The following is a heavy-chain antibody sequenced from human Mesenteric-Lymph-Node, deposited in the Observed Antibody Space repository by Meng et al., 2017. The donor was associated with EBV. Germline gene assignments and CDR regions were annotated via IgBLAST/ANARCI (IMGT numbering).Heavy chain of an antibody. J-gene: IGHJ5*01. CDR2: ISAYNGNT. V-gene: IGHV1-18*01. D-gene: IGHD2-8*02. CDR3: ARDLETWSDAVKGHWFDS. Sequence: QVQLVQSGAEVKKPGASVKVSCKASVYTFSAYGITWVRQAPGQGLEWMGWISAYNGNTNYAQKIQGRVTMTTDTSTSTAYMELRSLRFDDTAIYYCARDLETWSDAVKGHWFDSWGQGTLVTVSS. CDR1: VYTFSAYG.